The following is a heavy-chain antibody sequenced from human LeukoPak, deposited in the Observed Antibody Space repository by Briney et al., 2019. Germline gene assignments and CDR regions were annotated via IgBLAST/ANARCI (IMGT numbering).Heavy chain of an antibody. CDR3: AKVMGGRGY. CDR1: GFTFSSYG. CDR2: IRYDGSNE. Sequence: GGSLRLSCAASGFTFSSYGMRWVRQAPGKGLEWVAFIRYDGSNEYYADSVKGRFTISRDNSKNTLYLQMNSLRAEDTAVYYCAKVMGGRGYWGQGTLVTVSS. V-gene: IGHV3-30*02. J-gene: IGHJ4*02. D-gene: IGHD3-16*01.